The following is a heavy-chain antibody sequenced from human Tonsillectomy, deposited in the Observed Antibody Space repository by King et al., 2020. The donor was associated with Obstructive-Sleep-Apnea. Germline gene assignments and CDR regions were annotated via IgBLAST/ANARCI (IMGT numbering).Heavy chain of an antibody. CDR2: IYYSGST. J-gene: IGHJ4*02. V-gene: IGHV4-59*08. Sequence: QLQESGSGLVKPSETLSLTCTVSGGSISTYYWSWFRQPPGKGLEWIGYIYYSGSTNYNPSLKSRVTISVDTSKNQFSLNLSSVTAADTAFYYCARGGYYYFDYWGQGTQATVSS. CDR3: ARGGYYYFDY. D-gene: IGHD3-22*01. CDR1: GGSISTYY.